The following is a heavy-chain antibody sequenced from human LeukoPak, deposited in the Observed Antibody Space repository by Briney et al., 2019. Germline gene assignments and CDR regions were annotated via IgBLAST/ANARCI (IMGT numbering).Heavy chain of an antibody. CDR3: ARGKGYCSGGSCFWGNWFDP. V-gene: IGHV1-8*03. D-gene: IGHD2-15*01. CDR2: MYPNSGNT. J-gene: IGHJ5*02. CDR1: GYTFTSYD. Sequence: ASVKVSCKASGYTFTSYDINWVRQATGQGLEWMGWMYPNSGNTGYAQKFQGRVTITRNTSISTAYMELSSLRSEDTAVYYCARGKGYCSGGSCFWGNWFDPWGQGTLVTVSS.